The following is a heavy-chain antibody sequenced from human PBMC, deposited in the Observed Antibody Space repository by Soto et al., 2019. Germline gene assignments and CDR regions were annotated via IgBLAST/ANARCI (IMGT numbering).Heavy chain of an antibody. J-gene: IGHJ5*02. D-gene: IGHD3-3*01. CDR2: ISAYDGKT. Sequence: GASVKVSCKASGYTFTNYGISWVRQAPGQGLELMGWISAYDGKTTYAEKFQGRVTMTTDASTSTAYMELRSLRSDDTAVYYCARDPHEYWTSYWFDPWGQGTLVTVSS. V-gene: IGHV1-18*01. CDR1: GYTFTNYG. CDR3: ARDPHEYWTSYWFDP.